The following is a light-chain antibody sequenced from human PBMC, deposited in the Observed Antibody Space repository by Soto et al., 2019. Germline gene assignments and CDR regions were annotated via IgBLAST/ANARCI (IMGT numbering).Light chain of an antibody. CDR2: TTS. V-gene: IGLV1-44*01. CDR3: SSWDDSLSGVV. Sequence: QSVVTQPPSVSGTPGQGVIISCSNVGRHEVSWYQQVPGMAPKLLIHTTSQRPSGVPDRFSASKSGTSASLAIRGLQSDDEADYFCSSWDDSLSGVVFGRGTKLTFL. CDR1: NVGRHE. J-gene: IGLJ2*01.